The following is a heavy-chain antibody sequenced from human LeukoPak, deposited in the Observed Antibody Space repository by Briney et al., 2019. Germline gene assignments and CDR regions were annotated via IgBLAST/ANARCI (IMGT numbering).Heavy chain of an antibody. Sequence: HGESLKISCKGSGYSFTSYWIGWVHQMPGKGLEWMGIIYPGDSDTRYSPSFQGQVTISADKSISTAYLQWSSLKASDTAMYYCARRVYGSGSFLAGFDPWGQGTLVTVSS. CDR2: IYPGDSDT. D-gene: IGHD3-10*01. CDR3: ARRVYGSGSFLAGFDP. V-gene: IGHV5-51*07. CDR1: GYSFTSYW. J-gene: IGHJ5*02.